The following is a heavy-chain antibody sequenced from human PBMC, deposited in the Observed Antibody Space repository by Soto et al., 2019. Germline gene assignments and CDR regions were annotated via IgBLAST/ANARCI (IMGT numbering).Heavy chain of an antibody. CDR1: GGSISSYY. CDR2: IYYSGST. J-gene: IGHJ3*02. Sequence: SETLSLTCTVSGGSISSYYWSWIRQPPGKGLEWIGYIYYSGSTNYNPSLKSRVTISVDTSKNQFSLKLSSVTAADTAVYYCAIGKYCGGDCYSAFDIWGQGTMVTVSS. D-gene: IGHD2-21*02. V-gene: IGHV4-59*01. CDR3: AIGKYCGGDCYSAFDI.